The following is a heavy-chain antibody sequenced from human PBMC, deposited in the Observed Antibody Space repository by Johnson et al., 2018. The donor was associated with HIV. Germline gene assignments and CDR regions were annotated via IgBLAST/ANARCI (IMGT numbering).Heavy chain of an antibody. Sequence: VQLVESGGGLVQPGGSLRLSCAASGFTFSCYDVHWVRQATGKGLEWVSPIGTAGDTYYPGSVKGRFTISRDNSKNTLYLQMNSLRVEDTAVYYCFIAPDAFDIWGQGTMVTVSS. CDR1: GFTFSCYD. D-gene: IGHD6-13*01. CDR3: FIAPDAFDI. V-gene: IGHV3-13*01. CDR2: IGTAGDT. J-gene: IGHJ3*02.